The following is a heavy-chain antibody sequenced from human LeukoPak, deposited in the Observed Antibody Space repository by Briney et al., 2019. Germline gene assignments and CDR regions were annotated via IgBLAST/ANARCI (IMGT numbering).Heavy chain of an antibody. D-gene: IGHD2-21*02. J-gene: IGHJ4*01. CDR1: GFTLSNYW. CDR2: LHSNGAFT. V-gene: IGHV3-74*01. CDR3: ARFVVVTAGDY. Sequence: PGGSLRLFCSASGFTLSNYWMHWVRQAPGKGLVWVARLHSNGAFTTYADSVKGRFTISRDTAKNTLYLQMNSLRVEDTAVYYCARFVVVTAGDYWGQGTLVTVSS.